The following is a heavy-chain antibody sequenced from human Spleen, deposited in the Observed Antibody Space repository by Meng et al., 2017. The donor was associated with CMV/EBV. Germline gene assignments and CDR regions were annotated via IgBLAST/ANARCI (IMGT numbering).Heavy chain of an antibody. V-gene: IGHV3-11*04. Sequence: GGSLRLSCAASGFTFSDYYMNWIRQAPGKGLEWISYISSSGNTIYYADSVKGRFTISRDNAKNSLYLQMNSLRAEDTAVYYCARDLVVSGFYYYGMDVWGQGTTVTVSS. CDR1: GFTFSDYY. CDR3: ARDLVVSGFYYYGMDV. J-gene: IGHJ6*02. CDR2: ISSSGNTI. D-gene: IGHD2-8*02.